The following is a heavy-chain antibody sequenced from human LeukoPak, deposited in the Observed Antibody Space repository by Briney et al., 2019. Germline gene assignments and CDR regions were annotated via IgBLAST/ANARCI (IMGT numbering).Heavy chain of an antibody. D-gene: IGHD3-3*01. V-gene: IGHV3-30*02. CDR2: IRYDGNTK. CDR3: AKGVLVPPTYFDY. Sequence: GGSLRLSCAASGFTFSSYGMHWVRQAPGKGLEWVAYIRYDGNTKYYADSVKGRFTISRDNSRNTLFLQMNSLRAEDTAVYYCAKGVLVPPTYFDYWGQGTLVTVSS. CDR1: GFTFSSYG. J-gene: IGHJ4*02.